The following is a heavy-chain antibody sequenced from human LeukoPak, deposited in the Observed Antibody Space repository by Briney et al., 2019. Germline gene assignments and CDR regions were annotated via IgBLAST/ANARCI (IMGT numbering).Heavy chain of an antibody. D-gene: IGHD6-6*01. CDR2: IYYSGST. Sequence: SETLSLTCAVYGGSFSSYYWSWIRQPPGKGLEWIGYIYYSGSTNYNPSLKSRVTISVDTSKNQFSLKLSSVTAADTAVYYCARDAGTYSSSPYDYWGQGTLVTVSS. J-gene: IGHJ4*02. CDR1: GGSFSSYY. V-gene: IGHV4-59*01. CDR3: ARDAGTYSSSPYDY.